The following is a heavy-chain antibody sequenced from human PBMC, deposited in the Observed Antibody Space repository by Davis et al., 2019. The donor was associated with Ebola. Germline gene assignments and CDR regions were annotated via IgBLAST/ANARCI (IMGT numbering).Heavy chain of an antibody. V-gene: IGHV3-73*01. CDR1: GFTFSGSA. CDR3: TSDDYYDSRARDY. D-gene: IGHD3-22*01. Sequence: GGSLRLSCAASGFTFSGSAMHCVRQASGKGLAWVGRIRSKANSYATAYAASVKGRFTISRDDSKNTAYLQMNSLKTEDTAVYYCTSDDYYDSRARDYWGQGTLVTVSS. J-gene: IGHJ4*02. CDR2: IRSKANSYAT.